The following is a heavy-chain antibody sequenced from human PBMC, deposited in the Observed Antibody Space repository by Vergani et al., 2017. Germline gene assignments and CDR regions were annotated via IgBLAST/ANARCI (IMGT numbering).Heavy chain of an antibody. CDR3: ARGGTIYGNKIVGATTGFD. D-gene: IGHD1-26*01. CDR1: GGSISSGGYY. CDR2: INHSGST. J-gene: IGHJ4*02. Sequence: QVQLQESGPGLVKPSQTLSLTCTVSGGSISSGGYYWSWIRQPPGKGLEWIGEINHSGSTNYNPSLKSRVTISVDTSKNQFSLKLSSVTAADTAVYYCARGGTIYGNKIVGATTGFDWGQGTLVTVSS. V-gene: IGHV4-31*03.